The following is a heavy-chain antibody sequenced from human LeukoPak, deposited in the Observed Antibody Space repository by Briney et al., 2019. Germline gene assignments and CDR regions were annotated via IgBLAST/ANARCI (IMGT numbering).Heavy chain of an antibody. Sequence: GGSLRLSCAASGFTFNIYWMSWVRQAPGKGLEWVANIKQDGSEKYYVDSVKGRFTISRDNAKNSLYLQMNSLRAEDTAVYYCARGGGYSYDDLYYYNGMDVWGQGTTATVSS. J-gene: IGHJ6*02. D-gene: IGHD5-18*01. CDR2: IKQDGSEK. CDR1: GFTFNIYW. CDR3: ARGGGYSYDDLYYYNGMDV. V-gene: IGHV3-7*01.